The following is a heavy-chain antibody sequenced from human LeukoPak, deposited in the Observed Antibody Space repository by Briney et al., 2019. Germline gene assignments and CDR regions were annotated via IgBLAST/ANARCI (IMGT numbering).Heavy chain of an antibody. Sequence: SGGSLRLSCAASGFTFSSYAMSWVRQAPGKGLEWVSAISGSGGSTYYADSVKGRFTISRDNSKNTLYLQMNSLRAEDTAVYYCARDLGGNYDFWSGYYPNYYYYYGMDVWGQGTTVTVSS. V-gene: IGHV3-23*01. CDR3: ARDLGGNYDFWSGYYPNYYYYYGMDV. CDR1: GFTFSSYA. D-gene: IGHD3-3*01. CDR2: ISGSGGST. J-gene: IGHJ6*02.